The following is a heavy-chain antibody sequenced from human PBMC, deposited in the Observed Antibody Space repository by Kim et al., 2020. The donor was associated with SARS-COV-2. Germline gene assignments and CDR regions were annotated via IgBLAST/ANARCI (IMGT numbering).Heavy chain of an antibody. CDR3: ARERGGYCSGGSCYSPYYYGMDV. Sequence: GGSLRLSCAVSGFTFSSYGMHWVRQAPGKGLEWVAVIWYDGSNKYYADSVKGRFTISRDNSKNTLFLQMNSLRAEDTAVYYCARERGGYCSGGSCYSPYYYGMDVWGQGTTVTVSS. CDR2: IWYDGSNK. V-gene: IGHV3-33*01. CDR1: GFTFSSYG. J-gene: IGHJ6*02. D-gene: IGHD2-15*01.